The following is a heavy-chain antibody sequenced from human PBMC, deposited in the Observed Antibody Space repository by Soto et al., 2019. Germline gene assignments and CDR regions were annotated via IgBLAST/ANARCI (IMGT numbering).Heavy chain of an antibody. CDR1: GFTFSSYS. V-gene: IGHV3-21*01. CDR3: ARNPITIFGVVFYYMDV. J-gene: IGHJ6*03. CDR2: ISSSSSYI. D-gene: IGHD3-3*01. Sequence: EVQLVESGGGLVKPGGSLRLSCAASGFTFSSYSMNWVRQAPGKGLEWVSSISSSSSYIYYADSVKGRFTISRDNAKNSLYRQMNSLRAEDTAVYYCARNPITIFGVVFYYMDVWGKGTTVTVSS.